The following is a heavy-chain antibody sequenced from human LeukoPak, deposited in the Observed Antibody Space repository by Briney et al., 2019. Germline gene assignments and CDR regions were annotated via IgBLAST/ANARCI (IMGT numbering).Heavy chain of an antibody. CDR2: INGSGGST. Sequence: PGGSLRLSCAASGFTFGSYAMSWVRQAPGKGLEWDSDINGSGGSTYYTDSVKGRFTISRDNSKNTLYLQMNSLRAEDTAIYYCAKKYSTGLDPWGQGTLVTVSS. D-gene: IGHD1-26*01. CDR3: AKKYSTGLDP. V-gene: IGHV3-23*01. CDR1: GFTFGSYA. J-gene: IGHJ5*02.